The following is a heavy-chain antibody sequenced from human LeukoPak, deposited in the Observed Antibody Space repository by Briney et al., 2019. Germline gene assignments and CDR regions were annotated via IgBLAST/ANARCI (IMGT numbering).Heavy chain of an antibody. CDR3: TTVWNCGGDCSDAFDI. Sequence: PGGSLRLSCAASGFTFSNAWMSWVRQAPGKGLEWVGRIKSKTDGRTTDYAAPVKGRFTISRDDSKNTLYLQMNSLKTEDTAVYYCTTVWNCGGDCSDAFDIWGQGTMVTVSS. CDR1: GFTFSNAW. V-gene: IGHV3-15*01. D-gene: IGHD2-21*02. CDR2: IKSKTDGRTT. J-gene: IGHJ3*02.